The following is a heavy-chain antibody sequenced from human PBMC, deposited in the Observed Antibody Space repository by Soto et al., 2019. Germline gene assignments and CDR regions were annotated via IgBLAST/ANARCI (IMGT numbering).Heavy chain of an antibody. V-gene: IGHV3-23*01. J-gene: IGHJ4*02. D-gene: IGHD6-19*01. CDR3: AKELVNSGWTYFDY. Sequence: GGSLRLSCAASGFTFSTYAMSWVRQAPGKGLEWVSAISDSGGRTYYVDSVKGRFTISRDNSKNTLYLQMNSLRAEDMAVYFCAKELVNSGWTYFDYWGQGTLVTVSS. CDR2: ISDSGGRT. CDR1: GFTFSTYA.